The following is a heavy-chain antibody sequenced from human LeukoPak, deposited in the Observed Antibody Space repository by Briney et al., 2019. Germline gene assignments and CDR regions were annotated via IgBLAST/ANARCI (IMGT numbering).Heavy chain of an antibody. Sequence: ASVKVSCKASGYTFTGYYMHWVRQAPGQGLEWVGWINPNSGGTNYAQKFQGRVTMTRDTSISTAYMELSRLRSDDTAVYYRASPDSSGYYYDYWGQGTLVTVSS. CDR3: ASPDSSGYYYDY. D-gene: IGHD3-22*01. V-gene: IGHV1-2*02. CDR2: INPNSGGT. CDR1: GYTFTGYY. J-gene: IGHJ4*02.